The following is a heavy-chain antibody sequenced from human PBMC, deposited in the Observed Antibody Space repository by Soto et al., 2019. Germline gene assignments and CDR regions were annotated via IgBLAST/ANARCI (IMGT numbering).Heavy chain of an antibody. J-gene: IGHJ4*02. V-gene: IGHV4-34*01. CDR2: IKDDGRT. CDR1: GGSISGYY. Sequence: QVQIQQWGAVLLKPSETLSINCAVNGGSISGYYWSWIRQPPGNGLEWIGEIKDDGRTTYSPSLKSRATISSYTSNSPFSLRMYSVTAADTGVYYCARGQEGVVATHWDQGTLVTVSS. CDR3: ARGQEGVVATH. D-gene: IGHD5-12*01.